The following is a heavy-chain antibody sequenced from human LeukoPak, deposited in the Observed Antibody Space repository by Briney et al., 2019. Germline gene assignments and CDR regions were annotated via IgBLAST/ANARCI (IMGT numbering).Heavy chain of an antibody. CDR2: INHIGST. J-gene: IGHJ4*02. CDR1: GGSFSGYY. D-gene: IGHD6-19*01. Sequence: PSETLPLTCAVYGGSFSGYYWSWIRQPPGKGLEWIGEINHIGSTNYNPSLKSRVTISVDTSKNQFSLKLSSVTAADTAVYYCARTRIAVAGALGYWGQGTLVTVSS. V-gene: IGHV4-34*01. CDR3: ARTRIAVAGALGY.